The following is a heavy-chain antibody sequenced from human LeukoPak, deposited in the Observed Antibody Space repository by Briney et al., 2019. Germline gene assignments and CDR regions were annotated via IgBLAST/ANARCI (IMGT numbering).Heavy chain of an antibody. CDR1: GGTFSTYG. V-gene: IGHV1-69*13. CDR3: ARAQVFDLAHFGYYYYGMDV. Sequence: SVKVSCKASGGTFSTYGISWVRQAPGQGLEWMGGIIPIFGTANYAQKFQGRVTITADESTSTAYMELSSLRSEDTAVYYCARAQVFDLAHFGYYYYGMDVWGQGTTVTVSS. D-gene: IGHD3-9*01. J-gene: IGHJ6*02. CDR2: IIPIFGTA.